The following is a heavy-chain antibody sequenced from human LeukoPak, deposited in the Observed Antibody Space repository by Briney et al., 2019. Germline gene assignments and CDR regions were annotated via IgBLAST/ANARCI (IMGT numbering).Heavy chain of an antibody. CDR3: AKDYPLDY. CDR2: ISGSGGST. V-gene: IGHV3-23*01. CDR1: GFTFSSYT. J-gene: IGHJ4*02. Sequence: GGSLRLSCAASGFTFSSYTMHWVRQAPGKGLEWVSAISGSGGSTYYADSVKGRYTISRDNSKNTVYLQMNTLRAEDTAVYYCAKDYPLDYWGQGALVTVSS.